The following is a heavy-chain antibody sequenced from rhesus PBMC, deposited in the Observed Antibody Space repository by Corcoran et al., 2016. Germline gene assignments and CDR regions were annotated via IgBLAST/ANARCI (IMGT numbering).Heavy chain of an antibody. Sequence: QVQLQESGPGLVKPSETLALTCAVPGASMTTNSWTGPRLPPGAGLVWIGYIYGNSGRTSYNPSLESRVTFFTDTSKSQFSLTLNSVTAADTAIYYCARMLAATKNSLDVWGRGVLVTVSS. D-gene: IGHD1-20*01. V-gene: IGHV4-147*01. CDR2: IYGNSGRT. J-gene: IGHJ5-2*02. CDR3: ARMLAATKNSLDV. CDR1: GASMTTNS.